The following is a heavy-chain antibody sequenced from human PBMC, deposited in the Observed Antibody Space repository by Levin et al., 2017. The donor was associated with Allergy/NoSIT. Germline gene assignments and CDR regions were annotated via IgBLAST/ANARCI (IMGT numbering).Heavy chain of an antibody. J-gene: IGHJ4*02. CDR2: ISAYNGNT. Sequence: PGESLKISCKASGYTFTSYGISWVRQAPGQGLEWMGWISAYNGNTNYAQKLQGRVTMTTDTSTSTAYMELRSLRSDDTAVYYCARAEDYCSSTSCPSGYFDYWGQGTLVTVSS. D-gene: IGHD2-2*01. CDR1: GYTFTSYG. CDR3: ARAEDYCSSTSCPSGYFDY. V-gene: IGHV1-18*01.